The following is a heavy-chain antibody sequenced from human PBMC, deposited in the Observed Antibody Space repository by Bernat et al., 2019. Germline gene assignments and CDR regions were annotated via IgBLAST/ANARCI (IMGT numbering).Heavy chain of an antibody. J-gene: IGHJ4*02. CDR1: GGTFSSYA. D-gene: IGHD6-13*01. Sequence: QVQLVQSGAEVKKPGSSVKVSCKASGGTFSSYAISWVRQASGQGLEWMGWISAYNGNTNYAQKLQGRVTMTTDTSTSTAYMEQRSLRSDDTAVYYGSRGSEGSSWYVYFDHWGQGTLVTVSS. CDR2: ISAYNGNT. CDR3: SRGSEGSSWYVYFDH. V-gene: IGHV1-18*01.